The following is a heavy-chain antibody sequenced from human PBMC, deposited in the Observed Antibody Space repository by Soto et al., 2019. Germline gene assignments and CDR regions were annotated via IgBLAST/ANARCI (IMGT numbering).Heavy chain of an antibody. J-gene: IGHJ4*02. CDR2: IKQDGSEK. D-gene: IGHD3-22*01. Sequence: HPGGSLRLSCAASGFTFSSYWMSWVRQAPGKGLEWVANIKQDGSEKYYVDSVKGRFTISRDNAKNSLYLQMNSLRAEDTAVYYCARAGPRHSGYSQFDYWGQGTLVTVSS. CDR1: GFTFSSYW. CDR3: ARAGPRHSGYSQFDY. V-gene: IGHV3-7*03.